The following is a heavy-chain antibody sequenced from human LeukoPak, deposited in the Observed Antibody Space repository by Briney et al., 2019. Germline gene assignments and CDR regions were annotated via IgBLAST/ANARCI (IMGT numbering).Heavy chain of an antibody. J-gene: IGHJ4*02. Sequence: GSLRLSCAASGFTFSSYSMNWVRQAPGKGLEWVSYISSSSSTIYYADSVKGRFTISRDNAKNSLYLQMNSLRAEDTAVYYCASHDILTGYYEHNSLSDYWGQGTLVTVSS. CDR3: ASHDILTGYYEHNSLSDY. CDR2: ISSSSSTI. V-gene: IGHV3-48*01. CDR1: GFTFSSYS. D-gene: IGHD3-9*01.